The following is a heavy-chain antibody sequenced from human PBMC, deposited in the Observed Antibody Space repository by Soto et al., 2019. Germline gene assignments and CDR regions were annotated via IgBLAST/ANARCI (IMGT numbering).Heavy chain of an antibody. Sequence: QVQLQESGPGLVKPSGTLSLTCAASGGSISSSYWWRRVRQPPGKGLEWIAGSYHSGGTKYNAALMSGVSISVDKSKNQFPLLVISVTAADTAVDYCAAVSGSDYYGMDVWGQGTTVTVSS. V-gene: IGHV4-4*02. CDR1: GGSISSSYW. D-gene: IGHD6-19*01. CDR3: AAVSGSDYYGMDV. CDR2: SYHSGGT. J-gene: IGHJ6*02.